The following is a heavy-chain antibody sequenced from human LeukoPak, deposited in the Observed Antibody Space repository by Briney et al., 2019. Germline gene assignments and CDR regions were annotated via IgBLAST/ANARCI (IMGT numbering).Heavy chain of an antibody. J-gene: IGHJ3*02. CDR2: INHSGST. CDR3: ARFDSGSYYAFDI. D-gene: IGHD1-26*01. V-gene: IGHV4-34*01. Sequence: SETLSLTCAVYGGSFSGYYWSWIRQPPGKGLEWIGEINHSGSTNYNPSLKSRVTISVDTSKNQFSLKLSSVTAADTAVYYCARFDSGSYYAFDIWGQGTMVTVSS. CDR1: GGSFSGYY.